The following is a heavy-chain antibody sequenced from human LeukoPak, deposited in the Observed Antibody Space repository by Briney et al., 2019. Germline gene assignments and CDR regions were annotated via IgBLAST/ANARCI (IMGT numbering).Heavy chain of an antibody. V-gene: IGHV3-66*01. CDR3: ARDPQLAWYFDL. CDR2: IYSAVST. D-gene: IGHD6-13*01. J-gene: IGHJ2*01. Sequence: PGGSLRLSCAASGFTVSSNYMSRVRQAPGKGLECVSFIYSAVSTYYADSVKGRFTISRDNSKNTLYLQMNSLRAEDTAVYYCARDPQLAWYFDLWGRGTLVTVSS. CDR1: GFTVSSNY.